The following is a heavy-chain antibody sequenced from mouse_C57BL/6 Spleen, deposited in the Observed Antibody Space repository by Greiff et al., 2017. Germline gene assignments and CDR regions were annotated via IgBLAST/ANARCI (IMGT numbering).Heavy chain of an antibody. CDR3: ARWVRALYGYFDV. D-gene: IGHD2-14*01. J-gene: IGHJ1*03. CDR2: ISYSGST. Sequence: EVKVVESGPGLAKPSQTLSLSCSVTGYSITSDYWNWIRKFPGNKLEYIGYISYSGSTYYNPSLKSRISITRDTSKSQYYLQLNCVTTEDTATYYCARWVRALYGYFDVWGTGTTVTVSS. V-gene: IGHV3-8*01. CDR1: GYSITSDY.